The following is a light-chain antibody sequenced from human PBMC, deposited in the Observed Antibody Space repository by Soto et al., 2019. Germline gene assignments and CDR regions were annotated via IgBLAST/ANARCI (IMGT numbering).Light chain of an antibody. V-gene: IGKV3-11*01. CDR2: DAS. Sequence: IVLTQSPGTLCLSPGERATLSSRASQSVSSYLAWYQQKPGQAPRLHIYDASNRATGIPARFSGSGSGTDFTLTISSLEPEDFAVYYCQQRSNWITFGQGTRLEI. CDR1: QSVSSY. CDR3: QQRSNWIT. J-gene: IGKJ5*01.